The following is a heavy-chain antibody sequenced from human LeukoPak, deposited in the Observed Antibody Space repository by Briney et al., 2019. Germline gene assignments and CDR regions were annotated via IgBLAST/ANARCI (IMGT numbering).Heavy chain of an antibody. CDR1: GFIFSRYT. Sequence: PGGSLRLSCAASGFIFSRYTMNWVRQAPGKGLEWVSYISSSGSTIYYADSVKGRFTISRDNAKNSLYLQMNSLRAEDTAVYYCAKTPAGNYFDYWGQGALITVSS. CDR3: AKTPAGNYFDY. J-gene: IGHJ4*02. CDR2: ISSSGSTI. V-gene: IGHV3-48*04.